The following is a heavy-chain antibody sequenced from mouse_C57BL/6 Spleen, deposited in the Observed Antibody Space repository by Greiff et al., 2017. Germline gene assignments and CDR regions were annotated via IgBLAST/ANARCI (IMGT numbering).Heavy chain of an antibody. Sequence: EVHLVESGGGLVKPGGSLKLSCAASGFTFSDYGMHWVRQAPEQGLEWVAYISSGSSTIYYADTVKGRFTISRDNAKNTLFLQMTSLRSEDTAMYYCARDPGSSSHFDYWGQGTTLTVSS. V-gene: IGHV5-17*01. CDR3: ARDPGSSSHFDY. D-gene: IGHD1-1*01. CDR2: ISSGSSTI. J-gene: IGHJ2*01. CDR1: GFTFSDYG.